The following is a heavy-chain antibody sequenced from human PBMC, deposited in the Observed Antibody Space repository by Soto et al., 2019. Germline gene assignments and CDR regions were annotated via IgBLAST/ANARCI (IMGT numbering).Heavy chain of an antibody. CDR2: IYQSGST. CDR3: ARVYVVRGLLYMDV. CDR1: SGSISSSNW. D-gene: IGHD3-10*01. J-gene: IGHJ6*03. V-gene: IGHV4-4*02. Sequence: SETLSLTCTVSSGSISSSNWCSWVRQPPGKGLEWIGEIYQSGSTNYNPSLKSRVTISVDKSKNQFSLKVSSVTAADTAVYYCARVYVVRGLLYMDVWGKGTTVTVSS.